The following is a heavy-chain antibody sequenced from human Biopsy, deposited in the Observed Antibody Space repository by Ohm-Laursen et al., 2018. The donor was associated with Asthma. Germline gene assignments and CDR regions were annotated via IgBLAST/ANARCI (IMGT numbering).Heavy chain of an antibody. D-gene: IGHD7-27*01. CDR1: GGSMSSSSYS. Sequence: SETLSLTCTVSGGSMSSSSYSWGWIRQPPGKGLEWIGSISYTGNTDIPSLRSRVTLSVDTSKNNFSLKLTSVTAADTAVFYCARHWNWGSLFDYWGQGMLVTVSS. CDR3: ARHWNWGSLFDY. V-gene: IGHV4-39*01. J-gene: IGHJ4*02. CDR2: ISYTGNT.